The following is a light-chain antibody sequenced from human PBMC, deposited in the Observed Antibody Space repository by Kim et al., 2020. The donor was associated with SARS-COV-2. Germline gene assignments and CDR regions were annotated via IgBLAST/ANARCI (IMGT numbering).Light chain of an antibody. V-gene: IGKV3-20*01. CDR1: QTVSNTY. J-gene: IGKJ1*01. CDR3: QQYGCSPWT. CDR2: GAS. Sequence: SPGERATLSCRARQTVSNTYLAWYRQKPRQTPRLVMYGASNRATGISDRFSGSASGTDFTLIINRLEPEDFAVYYCQQYGCSPWTFGQGTKVDIK.